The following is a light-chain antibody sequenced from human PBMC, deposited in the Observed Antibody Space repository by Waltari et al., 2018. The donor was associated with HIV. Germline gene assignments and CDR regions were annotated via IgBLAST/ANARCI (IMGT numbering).Light chain of an antibody. Sequence: QSVLTQPPSASGTPGQSVTISCSGSSSNIGSNYVYWYQQLPGTVPKLLIYRNNQRPSGVPDRFSGFKSGTSASLAISGLRSEDEADYYCAAWDDNLSGWVFGGGSKLTIL. V-gene: IGLV1-47*01. CDR1: SSNIGSNY. CDR3: AAWDDNLSGWV. CDR2: RNN. J-gene: IGLJ3*02.